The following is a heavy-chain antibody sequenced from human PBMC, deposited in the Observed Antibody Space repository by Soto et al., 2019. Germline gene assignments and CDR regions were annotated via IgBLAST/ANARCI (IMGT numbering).Heavy chain of an antibody. Sequence: QVQLVESGGGVVQPGRSLRLSCAASGFTFSSYAMHWVRQAPGKGPEWVAVISYDGSSKYYADSVKGRFTISRDNSKNTLYLQMNSLRAEDTAVYYCARDRVYSSSWVDYWGQGTLVTVSS. CDR3: ARDRVYSSSWVDY. CDR1: GFTFSSYA. CDR2: ISYDGSSK. D-gene: IGHD6-13*01. J-gene: IGHJ4*02. V-gene: IGHV3-30-3*01.